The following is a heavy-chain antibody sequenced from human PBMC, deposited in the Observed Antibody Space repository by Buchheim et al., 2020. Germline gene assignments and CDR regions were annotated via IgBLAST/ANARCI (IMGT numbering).Heavy chain of an antibody. V-gene: IGHV4-30-4*01. CDR1: GGSISSGDYY. Sequence: QVQLQESGPGLVKPSQTLSLTCTVSGGSISSGDYYWSWIRQPPGKGLEWIGYIYYSGSTYYNPSLKSRVTISVDTSKNQFSLKLSSVTAADTAVYYCARRGSYYYGSGSYYNVVAFDIWGQGT. CDR3: ARRGSYYYGSGSYYNVVAFDI. D-gene: IGHD3-10*01. J-gene: IGHJ3*02. CDR2: IYYSGST.